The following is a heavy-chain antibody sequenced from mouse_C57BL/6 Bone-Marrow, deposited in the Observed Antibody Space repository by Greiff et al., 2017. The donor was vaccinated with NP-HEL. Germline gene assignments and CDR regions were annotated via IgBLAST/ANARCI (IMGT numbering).Heavy chain of an antibody. J-gene: IGHJ4*01. CDR1: GYTFTSYG. CDR3: ARYDGYDYAMDY. Sequence: VQLQQSGAELARPGASVKLSCKASGYTFTSYGISWVKQRPGQGLEWIGEIYPRSGNTYYNEKFKGKATLTTDKSSSTAYMELRSLTSEDSAVYFCARYDGYDYAMDYWGQGTSVTVSS. D-gene: IGHD2-3*01. V-gene: IGHV1-81*01. CDR2: IYPRSGNT.